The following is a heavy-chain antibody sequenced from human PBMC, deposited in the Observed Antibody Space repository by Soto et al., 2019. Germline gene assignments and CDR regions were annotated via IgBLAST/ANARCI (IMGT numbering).Heavy chain of an antibody. Sequence: GVSLSLSCTASGFTFVDYAMSWVRQAPGKGLEWVGFIRSKAYGGTTEYAVSVKVRFTISRDDSKSIAYLQMNSLKTEDTAVYYCLRAYSSGRYGPDFWGQGTTVSVAS. D-gene: IGHD6-19*01. CDR3: LRAYSSGRYGPDF. J-gene: IGHJ6*01. V-gene: IGHV3-49*04. CDR1: GFTFVDYA. CDR2: IRSKAYGGTT.